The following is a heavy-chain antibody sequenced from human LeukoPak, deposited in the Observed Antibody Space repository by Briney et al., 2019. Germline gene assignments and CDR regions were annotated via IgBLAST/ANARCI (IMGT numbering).Heavy chain of an antibody. D-gene: IGHD2-2*01. Sequence: PGGSLRLSCVASGFIFSDYSMNWVRQAPGKGLEWISYVGIDSGNTMYADSVKGRFTVSGDRAKNSLYLQMDSLRGEDTAVYYCARDTKYAFDNWGQGTLVTVSS. CDR1: GFIFSDYS. J-gene: IGHJ4*02. V-gene: IGHV3-48*01. CDR2: VGIDSGNT. CDR3: ARDTKYAFDN.